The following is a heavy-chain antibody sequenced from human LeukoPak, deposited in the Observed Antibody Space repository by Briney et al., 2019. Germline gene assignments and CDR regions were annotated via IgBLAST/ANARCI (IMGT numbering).Heavy chain of an antibody. Sequence: GASVKVSCKASGYTFTSYGISWVRQAPGQGLEWMGWISAYNGNTNYAQKLQGRVTMNTDTSTSTAYMELRSLRSDDTAVYYCARDGERITIFGVVILDYWGQGTLVTVSS. V-gene: IGHV1-18*01. D-gene: IGHD3-3*01. CDR3: ARDGERITIFGVVILDY. CDR1: GYTFTSYG. CDR2: ISAYNGNT. J-gene: IGHJ4*02.